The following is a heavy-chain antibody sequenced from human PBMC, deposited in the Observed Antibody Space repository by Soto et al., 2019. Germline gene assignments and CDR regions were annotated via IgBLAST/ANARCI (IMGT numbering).Heavy chain of an antibody. CDR3: ARHGSGSSPGDY. V-gene: IGHV1-3*01. Sequence: QVQLVQSGAEVKKPGASVKVSCKASGYTFTSYAMHWVRQAPGQRLEWMGWINAGNGNSKYSQKFQGRVTITRDTSASTAYMELSSLRSEDTAVYYCARHGSGSSPGDYWGQGTLVTVSS. D-gene: IGHD6-13*01. CDR1: GYTFTSYA. CDR2: INAGNGNS. J-gene: IGHJ4*02.